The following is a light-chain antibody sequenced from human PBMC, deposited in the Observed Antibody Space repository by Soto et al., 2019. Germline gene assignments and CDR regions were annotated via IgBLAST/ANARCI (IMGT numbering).Light chain of an antibody. V-gene: IGLV2-14*01. CDR1: SSDVGGYNY. J-gene: IGLJ3*02. Sequence: QSALTQPASVSGSPGQSITISCTGTSSDVGGYNYVSWYQQHPDKAPEVMIYEVTNRPSGVSDRFSGSKSGNTASLTISGLQAEDEAVYYCYSYTSRSTWVFGGGTKLTVL. CDR2: EVT. CDR3: YSYTSRSTWV.